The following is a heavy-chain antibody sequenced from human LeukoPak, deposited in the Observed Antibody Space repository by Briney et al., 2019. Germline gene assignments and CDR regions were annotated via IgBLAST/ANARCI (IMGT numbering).Heavy chain of an antibody. Sequence: GASVKVSCKASGYTFTSYYMHWVRQAPGQGLEWMGIINPSGGSTSYAQKFQGRVTMTRDTSTSTVYMELSSLRSEDTAVYYCARDCFEQQPGGSFDYWGQGTLVTVSS. V-gene: IGHV1-46*01. J-gene: IGHJ4*02. CDR3: ARDCFEQQPGGSFDY. D-gene: IGHD6-13*01. CDR2: INPSGGST. CDR1: GYTFTSYY.